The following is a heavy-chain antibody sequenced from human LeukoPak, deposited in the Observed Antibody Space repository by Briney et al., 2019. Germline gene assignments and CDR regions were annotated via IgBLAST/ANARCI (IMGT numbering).Heavy chain of an antibody. CDR2: IYYSGST. V-gene: IGHV4-39*07. CDR3: ARDVVDSSSWYKWSIPTCGFDP. J-gene: IGHJ5*02. CDR1: GGSISSSSYY. Sequence: SETLSLTCTVSGGSISSSSYYWGWIRQPPGKGLEWIGSIYYSGSTYYNPPLKSRVTISVDTSKNQFSLKLSSVTAADTAVYYCARDVVDSSSWYKWSIPTCGFDPWGQGTLVTVSS. D-gene: IGHD6-13*01.